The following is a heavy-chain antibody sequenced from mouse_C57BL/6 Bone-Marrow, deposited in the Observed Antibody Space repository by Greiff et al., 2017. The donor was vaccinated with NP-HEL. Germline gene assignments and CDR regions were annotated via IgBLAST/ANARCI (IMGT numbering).Heavy chain of an antibody. CDR3: ARNGWLLFAD. D-gene: IGHD2-3*01. V-gene: IGHV2-2*01. J-gene: IGHJ3*01. Sequence: VHLVESGPGLVQPSQSLSITCTVSGFSLTSYGVHWVRQSPGKGLEWLGVFWSGGSTDYNAAFISRLSISKDKSKSQVVVKMNRLPADDTAIYYCARNGWLLFADWGKGTMVTVSA. CDR1: GFSLTSYG. CDR2: FWSGGST.